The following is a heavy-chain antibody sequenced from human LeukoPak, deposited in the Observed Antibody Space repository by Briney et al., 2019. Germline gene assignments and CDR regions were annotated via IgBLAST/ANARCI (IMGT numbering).Heavy chain of an antibody. CDR1: GFTVSSNY. V-gene: IGHV3-23*01. CDR2: ISGSGGST. D-gene: IGHD3-22*01. J-gene: IGHJ4*02. CDR3: AKDPNYYDSSGYSNFDY. Sequence: LTGGSLRLSCAASGFTVSSNYMTWVRQAPGKGLEWVSAISGSGGSTYYADSVKGRFTISRDNSKNTLYLQMNSLRAEDTAVYYCAKDPNYYDSSGYSNFDYWGQGTLVTVSS.